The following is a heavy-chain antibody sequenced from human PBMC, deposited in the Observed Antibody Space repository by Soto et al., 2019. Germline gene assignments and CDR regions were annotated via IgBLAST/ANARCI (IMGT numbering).Heavy chain of an antibody. V-gene: IGHV3-23*01. Sequence: GGSLRLSCAASGFTFSGYAMSWVRQAPGKGLEWVSDINGSGGSTYYADSVKGRFTISRDNSKNTLYLQMNSLRAEDTAGYYCASIYDCSSASCYEEARQLWGQGTLVTVSS. CDR1: GFTFSGYA. CDR2: INGSGGST. J-gene: IGHJ4*02. D-gene: IGHD2-2*01. CDR3: ASIYDCSSASCYEEARQL.